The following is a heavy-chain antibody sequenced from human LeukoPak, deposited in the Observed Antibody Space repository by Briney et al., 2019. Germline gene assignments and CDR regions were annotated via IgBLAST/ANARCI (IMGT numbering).Heavy chain of an antibody. Sequence: SETLSLTCTVSGGPISSYYWSWIRQPPGKGLEWIGYIYYSGSTNYNPSLKSRVTISVDTSKNQFSLKLSSVTAADTAVYYCARDRLGEHYDFWSGYYKGARVYYYGMDVWGQGTTVTVSS. CDR2: IYYSGST. J-gene: IGHJ6*02. D-gene: IGHD3-3*01. V-gene: IGHV4-59*01. CDR3: ARDRLGEHYDFWSGYYKGARVYYYGMDV. CDR1: GGPISSYY.